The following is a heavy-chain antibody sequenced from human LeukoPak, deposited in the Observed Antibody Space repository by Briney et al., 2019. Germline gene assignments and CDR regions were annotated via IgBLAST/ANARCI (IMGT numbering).Heavy chain of an antibody. CDR2: IYYSGST. D-gene: IGHD3-3*01. V-gene: IGHV4-61*01. CDR3: AREEWTRQNWFDP. CDR1: GGSVSSGSYY. Sequence: SETLSLTCTVSGGSVSSGSYYWSWIRQPPGKGLEWIGYIYYSGSTNYNPSLKSRVTISVDTSKNQLSLKLSSVTAADTAVYYCAREEWTRQNWFDPWGQGTLVTVSS. J-gene: IGHJ5*02.